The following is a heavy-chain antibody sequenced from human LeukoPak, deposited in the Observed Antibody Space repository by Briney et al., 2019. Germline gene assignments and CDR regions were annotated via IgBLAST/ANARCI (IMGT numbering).Heavy chain of an antibody. D-gene: IGHD3-10*01. J-gene: IGHJ5*02. CDR3: AGSDYYGSGVHWFDP. CDR1: GGSISSGNYY. Sequence: PSQTLSLTCTVSGGSISSGNYYWSWIRQPPGKGLEWIGYIYYSGSTNYNPSLKSRVTISVDTSKNQFSLKLSSVTAADTAVYYCAGSDYYGSGVHWFDPWGQGTLVTVSS. V-gene: IGHV4-61*01. CDR2: IYYSGST.